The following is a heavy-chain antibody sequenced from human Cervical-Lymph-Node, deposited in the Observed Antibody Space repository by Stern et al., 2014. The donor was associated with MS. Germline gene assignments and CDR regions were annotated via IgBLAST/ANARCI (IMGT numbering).Heavy chain of an antibody. Sequence: EVQLVESGGGLVQPGGSLKLSCAASTLTFNTDWMSWVRQAPGKGLEWVANINPDGSERNYVDSVKGRFTISRDNANKSLSLQMSSLRAEDTALYYCTAFDYWGQGTLVTVSS. CDR2: INPDGSER. J-gene: IGHJ4*02. V-gene: IGHV3-7*01. CDR3: TAFDY. CDR1: TLTFNTDW.